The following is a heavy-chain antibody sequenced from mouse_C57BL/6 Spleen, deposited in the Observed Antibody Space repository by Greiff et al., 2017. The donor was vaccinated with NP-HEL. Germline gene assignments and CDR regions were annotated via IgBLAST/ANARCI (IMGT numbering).Heavy chain of an antibody. J-gene: IGHJ2*01. CDR1: GFNIKNTY. V-gene: IGHV14-3*01. CDR2: IDPANGNT. Sequence: DVLLVESVAELVRPGASVKLSCTASGFNIKNTYMPWVKQRPEQGLEWIGRIDPANGNTKYPQKFQGKATITADTSSNTAYLQLSSLTSEDTAIYYCASYHYFDYWGQGTTLTVSS. CDR3: ASYHYFDY. D-gene: IGHD5-5*01.